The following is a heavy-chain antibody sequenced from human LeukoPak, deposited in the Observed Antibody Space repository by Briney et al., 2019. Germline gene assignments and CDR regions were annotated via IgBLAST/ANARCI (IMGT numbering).Heavy chain of an antibody. CDR3: ATARIAARPTEAFDI. Sequence: ASETLSLTCAVHGGSFSGYYWSWIRQPPGKGLEWIGEINHSGSTNYHPSLTSRVTISVDTSKNQFSLKLSSVTAADTAVYYCATARIAARPTEAFDIWGQGTMVTVSS. V-gene: IGHV4-34*01. CDR1: GGSFSGYY. J-gene: IGHJ3*02. D-gene: IGHD6-6*01. CDR2: INHSGST.